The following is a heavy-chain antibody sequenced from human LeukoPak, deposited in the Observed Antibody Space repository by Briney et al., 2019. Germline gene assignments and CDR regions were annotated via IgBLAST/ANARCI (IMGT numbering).Heavy chain of an antibody. J-gene: IGHJ5*02. D-gene: IGHD3-10*01. Sequence: PGGSLRLSCAASGFAFSSNYMSWVRQAPGKGLEGVSVIYSGGSTYYADSVKGRFTISRDDSKNTLYLQMSSLRAEDTAVYYCARAPRGSPNWFDPWGQGTLVTVSS. V-gene: IGHV3-66*01. CDR1: GFAFSSNY. CDR2: IYSGGST. CDR3: ARAPRGSPNWFDP.